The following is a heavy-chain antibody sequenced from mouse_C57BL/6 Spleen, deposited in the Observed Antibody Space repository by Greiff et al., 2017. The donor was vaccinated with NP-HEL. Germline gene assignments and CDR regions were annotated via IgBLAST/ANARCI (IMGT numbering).Heavy chain of an antibody. V-gene: IGHV1-59*01. CDR2: IDPSDSYT. CDR1: GYTFTSYW. J-gene: IGHJ2*01. CDR3: ARGGSSGYEGADY. D-gene: IGHD3-2*02. Sequence: QVQLQQPGAELVRPGPSVKLSCKASGYTFTSYWMHWVKQRPGQGLEWIGVIDPSDSYTNYNQKFKGKATLTVDTSSSTAYMQLSSLTSEDSAVYYCARGGSSGYEGADYWGQGTTLTVSS.